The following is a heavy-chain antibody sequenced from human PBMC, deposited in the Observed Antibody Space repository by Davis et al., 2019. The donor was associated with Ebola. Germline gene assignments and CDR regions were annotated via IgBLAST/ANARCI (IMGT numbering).Heavy chain of an antibody. CDR3: ARHPYIASRHLWFDP. D-gene: IGHD6-6*01. Sequence: PSETLSLTCTVSGGSISSYYWSWIRQPPGKGLEWIGYIYYSGSTNYNPSLKSRVTISVDTSKNQFSLKLSSVTAADTAVYYCARHPYIASRHLWFDPWGQGTLVTVSS. CDR1: GGSISSYY. J-gene: IGHJ5*02. V-gene: IGHV4-59*08. CDR2: IYYSGST.